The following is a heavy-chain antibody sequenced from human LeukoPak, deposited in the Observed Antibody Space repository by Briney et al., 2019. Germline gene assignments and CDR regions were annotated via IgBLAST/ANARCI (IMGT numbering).Heavy chain of an antibody. CDR1: GYTFTSYA. J-gene: IGHJ6*02. CDR2: INAGNGNT. CDR3: ARERVGALYYYYGMDV. Sequence: ASVKVSCKASGYTFTSYAMHWVRQAPGQRLEWMGWINAGNGNTKYSQKFQGRVTITRDTSASTAYMELSSLRSEDTAVYYCARERVGALYYYYGMDVWGQGTTVTVSS. D-gene: IGHD1-26*01. V-gene: IGHV1-3*01.